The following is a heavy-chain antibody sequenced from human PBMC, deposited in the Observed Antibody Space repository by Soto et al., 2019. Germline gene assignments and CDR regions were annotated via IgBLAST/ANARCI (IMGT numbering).Heavy chain of an antibody. D-gene: IGHD3-22*01. J-gene: IGHJ5*02. V-gene: IGHV1-69*06. Sequence: ASVKVSCKASGGTFSSYAISWVRQAPGQGLEWMGGIIPIFGTANYAQKFQGRVTVTADKSTSTAYMELSSLRSEDTAVYYCARVGSGYYYNWFDPWGEGTLVTVPS. CDR2: IIPIFGTA. CDR1: GGTFSSYA. CDR3: ARVGSGYYYNWFDP.